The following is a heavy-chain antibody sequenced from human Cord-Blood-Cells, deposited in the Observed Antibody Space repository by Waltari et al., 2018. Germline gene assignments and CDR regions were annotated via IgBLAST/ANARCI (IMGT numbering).Heavy chain of an antibody. J-gene: IGHJ4*02. Sequence: QLQLQESGPGLVKPSETLSLTCTVSGGSISSSSYYWGWIRQPPGKGLEWIGSIYYSGSTYYNPSLKGRVTISVDTSKNQFSLKLSSVTAADTAVYYCARHDMVRGVLIDYWGQGTLVTVSS. V-gene: IGHV4-39*07. D-gene: IGHD3-10*01. CDR1: GGSISSSSYY. CDR2: IYYSGST. CDR3: ARHDMVRGVLIDY.